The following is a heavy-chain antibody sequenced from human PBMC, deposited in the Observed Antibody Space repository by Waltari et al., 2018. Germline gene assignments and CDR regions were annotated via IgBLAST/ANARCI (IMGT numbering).Heavy chain of an antibody. J-gene: IGHJ5*02. D-gene: IGHD3-16*01. CDR2: INPNSGGT. Sequence: QVQLVQSGAEVKKPGASVKVSCKASGYTFTGYYLHWVRQAPGQGLEWMGWINPNSGGTNYAQKFQGRSTMTRDTSISTAYMELSRLGSDDTAVYYCARDYDHREGLGGFDPWGQGTLVTVSS. V-gene: IGHV1-2*02. CDR1: GYTFTGYY. CDR3: ARDYDHREGLGGFDP.